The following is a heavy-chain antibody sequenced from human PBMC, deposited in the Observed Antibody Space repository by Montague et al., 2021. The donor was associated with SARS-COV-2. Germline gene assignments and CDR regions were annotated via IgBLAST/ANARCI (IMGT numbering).Heavy chain of an antibody. D-gene: IGHD6-13*01. CDR1: GGSISSSSYY. V-gene: IGHV4-39*07. CDR2: IYYSGYT. Sequence: SETLSLTCTVSGGSISSSSYYWGWIRQPPGKGLEWIGSIYYSGYTHYNPSLKSRVTISVDTSKNHFSLRLSSVTAADTAVYYCARSGSWGSFDPWGQGTLVIVSS. J-gene: IGHJ5*02. CDR3: ARSGSWGSFDP.